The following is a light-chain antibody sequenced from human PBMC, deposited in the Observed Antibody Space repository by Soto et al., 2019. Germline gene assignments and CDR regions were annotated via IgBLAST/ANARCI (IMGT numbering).Light chain of an antibody. CDR1: SSDVGGYTY. CDR3: CSYAGSYTWV. Sequence: QSALTQPRSVSGSPGQSVTISCTGTSSDVGGYTYVSWYQQHPGKAPKLLMYDVSKRPSGVPDRFSGSKSGNTASLTISGLQAEDEADYYCCSYAGSYTWVFGGGTQLTVL. V-gene: IGLV2-11*01. J-gene: IGLJ3*02. CDR2: DVS.